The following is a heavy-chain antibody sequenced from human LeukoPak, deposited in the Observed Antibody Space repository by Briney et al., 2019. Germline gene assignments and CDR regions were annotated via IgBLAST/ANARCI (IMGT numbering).Heavy chain of an antibody. J-gene: IGHJ4*02. CDR1: GFTFSTYW. Sequence: GGSLRLSCAASGFTFSTYWMHWVRQAPGKGLVWVSRINNDGSSTDYADSVKGRFTISRDNAKTTLYLQMYSLRVEDTAVYYCARDDPQQLELFDYWGLGTLVTVSS. V-gene: IGHV3-74*01. CDR2: INNDGSST. CDR3: ARDDPQQLELFDY. D-gene: IGHD6-13*01.